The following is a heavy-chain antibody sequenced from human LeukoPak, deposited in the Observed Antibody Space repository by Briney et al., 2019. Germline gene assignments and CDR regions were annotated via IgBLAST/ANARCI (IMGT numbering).Heavy chain of an antibody. CDR2: IWYDGSNK. Sequence: GRSLRLSCAASGFTFSSYGMHWVRQAPGKGLEWVAVIWYDGSNKYYADSVKGRFTIPRDNPKNTLSLQMNSLRAEDTAVYYCPSDFSGSYGTDYWGQGHLVSVSS. D-gene: IGHD1-26*01. V-gene: IGHV3-33*01. CDR3: PSDFSGSYGTDY. J-gene: IGHJ4*02. CDR1: GFTFSSYG.